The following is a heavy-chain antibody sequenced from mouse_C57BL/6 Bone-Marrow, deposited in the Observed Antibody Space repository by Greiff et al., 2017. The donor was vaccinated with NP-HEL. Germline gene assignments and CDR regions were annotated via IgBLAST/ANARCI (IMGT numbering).Heavy chain of an antibody. D-gene: IGHD1-1*02. CDR1: GYSITSGYY. CDR3: AEGGGFSFAY. CDR2: ISYDGSN. Sequence: EVQLKESGPGLVKPSQSLSLTCSVTGYSITSGYYWNWIRQFPGNKLEWMGYISYDGSNNYNPSLKNRISITRDTSKNQFFLKLNSVTTEDTATYYCAEGGGFSFAYWGQGTLVTVSA. V-gene: IGHV3-6*01. J-gene: IGHJ3*01.